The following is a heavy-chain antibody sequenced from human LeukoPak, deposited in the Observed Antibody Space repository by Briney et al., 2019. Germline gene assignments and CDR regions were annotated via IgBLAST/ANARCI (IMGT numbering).Heavy chain of an antibody. D-gene: IGHD3-16*01. Sequence: GGSLRLSCAASGFTFSDYYMTWIRQAPGKGLEWVSYTIMTGTTIYYADSVKGRFTISRDNANNSLDLQMNSLRAEDTAVYYCARMRRDLAKGDYFYYYHMDVWGKGTTVIVSS. CDR2: TIMTGTTI. V-gene: IGHV3-11*04. CDR3: ARMRRDLAKGDYFYYYHMDV. CDR1: GFTFSDYY. J-gene: IGHJ6*03.